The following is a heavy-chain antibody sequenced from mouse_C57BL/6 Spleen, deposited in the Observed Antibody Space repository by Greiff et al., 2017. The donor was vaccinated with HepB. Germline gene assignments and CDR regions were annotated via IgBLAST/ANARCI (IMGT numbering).Heavy chain of an antibody. Sequence: EVKLMESGGGLVKPGGSLKLSCAASGFTFSSYAMSWVRQTPEKRLEWVATISDGGSYTYYPDNVKGRFTISRDNAKNNLYLQMSHLKSEDTAMYYCARDSSTTVVAGGYAMDYWGQGTSVTVSS. CDR1: GFTFSSYA. CDR3: ARDSSTTVVAGGYAMDY. V-gene: IGHV5-4*01. D-gene: IGHD1-1*01. CDR2: ISDGGSYT. J-gene: IGHJ4*01.